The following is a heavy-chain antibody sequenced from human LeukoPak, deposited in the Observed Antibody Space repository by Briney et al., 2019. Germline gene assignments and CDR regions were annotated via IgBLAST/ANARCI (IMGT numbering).Heavy chain of an antibody. D-gene: IGHD3-22*01. J-gene: IGHJ5*02. CDR3: ARDRDRPYYYDSSGYYNWFDP. Sequence: GASVKVSCKASGGTFSSYAISWVRQAPGQGLEWMGWISAYNGNTNYAQKLQGRVTMTTDTSTSTAYMELRSLRSDDTAVYYCARDRDRPYYYDSSGYYNWFDPWGQGTLVTVSS. CDR1: GGTFSSYA. V-gene: IGHV1-18*01. CDR2: ISAYNGNT.